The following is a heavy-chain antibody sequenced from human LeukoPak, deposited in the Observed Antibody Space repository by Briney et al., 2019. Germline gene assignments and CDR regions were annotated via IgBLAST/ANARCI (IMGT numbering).Heavy chain of an antibody. CDR1: GFTVSNNY. Sequence: GGSLRLSCAASGFTVSNNYMSWVRQAPGKGLEWVSVIYSGGTTEYTDSVKGRFTISRDNSKNTLYLQVNSLRADDTAMYYCARDILAGNYFGYWGRGTLVTVSS. D-gene: IGHD6-19*01. V-gene: IGHV3-66*01. CDR2: IYSGGTT. J-gene: IGHJ4*02. CDR3: ARDILAGNYFGY.